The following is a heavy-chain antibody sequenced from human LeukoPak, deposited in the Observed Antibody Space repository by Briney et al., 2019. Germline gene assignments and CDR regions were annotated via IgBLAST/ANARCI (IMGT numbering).Heavy chain of an antibody. CDR2: IYSGGST. CDR3: ARDRMVATVSYYYYGMDV. J-gene: IGHJ6*02. CDR1: GFTVSSNY. Sequence: GGSLRLSRAASGFTVSSNYMSWVRQAPGKGLEWVSVIYSGGSTYYADSVKGRFTISRDNSKNTLYPQMNSLRAEDTAVYYCARDRMVATVSYYYYGMDVWGQGTTVTVSS. V-gene: IGHV3-66*01. D-gene: IGHD5-12*01.